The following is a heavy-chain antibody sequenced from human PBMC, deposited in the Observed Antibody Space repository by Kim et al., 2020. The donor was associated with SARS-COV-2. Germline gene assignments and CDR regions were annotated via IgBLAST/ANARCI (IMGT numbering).Heavy chain of an antibody. CDR2: IRSNGGST. CDR1: GFTFSSYA. J-gene: IGHJ4*02. CDR3: VTSPPGLGHY. D-gene: IGHD5-12*01. Sequence: GGSLRLSCSASGFTFSSYAMYWVRQAPGKGLEYVSAIRSNGGSTYYADSVKGRFTISRDNSKNTLYLQMSSLRAEDTAVYYCVTSPPGLGHYLGQGTLVTVSS. V-gene: IGHV3-64D*09.